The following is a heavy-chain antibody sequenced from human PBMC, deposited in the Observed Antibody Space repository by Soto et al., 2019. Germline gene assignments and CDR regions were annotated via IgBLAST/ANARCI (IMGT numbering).Heavy chain of an antibody. CDR1: GGSISSGDYY. D-gene: IGHD3-9*01. CDR2: IYYSGST. CDR3: AGVCLRYFDWLSQYYFDY. V-gene: IGHV4-30-4*01. Sequence: QVQLQESGPGLVKPSQTLSLTCTVSGGSISSGDYYWSWIRQPPGKGLEWIGYIYYSGSTYYNPALKSRVTISVDTSKTQFSLKLSSVTAADTAVYYCAGVCLRYFDWLSQYYFDYWGQGTLVTVSS. J-gene: IGHJ4*02.